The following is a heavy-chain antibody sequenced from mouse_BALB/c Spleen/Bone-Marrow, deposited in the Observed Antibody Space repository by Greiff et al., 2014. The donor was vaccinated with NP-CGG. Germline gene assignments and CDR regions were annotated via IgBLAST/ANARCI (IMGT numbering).Heavy chain of an antibody. J-gene: IGHJ1*01. V-gene: IGHV14-3*02. CDR1: GFNIKDTY. CDR3: TKPSFYYGSSYWYFDV. D-gene: IGHD1-1*01. CDR2: IDPANGDT. Sequence: EVKLVESGAELAKPGASVKLSCTASGFNIKDTYMHWVKQRPEQGLEWIGRIDPANGDTKYDPKLQGKATITADTSSNTAYLQLSSLTSEDTAVYYCTKPSFYYGSSYWYFDVWGAGTTFTVSS.